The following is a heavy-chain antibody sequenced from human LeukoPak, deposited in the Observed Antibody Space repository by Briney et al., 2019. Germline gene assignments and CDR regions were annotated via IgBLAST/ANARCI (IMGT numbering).Heavy chain of an antibody. V-gene: IGHV1-69*05. CDR2: IIPIFGTA. CDR1: GYTFTSFG. Sequence: GASVKVSXKASGYTFTSFGISWVRQAPGQGLEWMGGIIPIFGTANYAQKFQGRVTITTDESTSTAYMELSSLRSEDTAVYYCASLGPSGSYYGGFDYWGQGTLVTVSS. CDR3: ASLGPSGSYYGGFDY. J-gene: IGHJ4*02. D-gene: IGHD1-26*01.